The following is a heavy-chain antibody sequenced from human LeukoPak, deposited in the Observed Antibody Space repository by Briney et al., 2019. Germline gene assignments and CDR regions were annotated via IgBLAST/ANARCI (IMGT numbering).Heavy chain of an antibody. CDR1: GCTFTSYA. Sequence: ASVKVSCKASGCTFTSYAMHWVRQAPGQRLEWMGWINAGNGNTKYSQKFQGRVTITRDTSASTAYMELSSLRSEDTAVYYCARDTAAAEVNWFDPWGQGTLVTVSS. J-gene: IGHJ5*02. CDR2: INAGNGNT. D-gene: IGHD6-13*01. V-gene: IGHV1-3*01. CDR3: ARDTAAAEVNWFDP.